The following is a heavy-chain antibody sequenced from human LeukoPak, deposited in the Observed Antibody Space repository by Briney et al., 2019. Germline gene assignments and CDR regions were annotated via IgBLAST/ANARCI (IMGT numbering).Heavy chain of an antibody. Sequence: SETLSLTCAVSGYSISNGYYWVWIRQPPGRGLEWIGSLYHSDSAYYNTSLRSRVSMSVDTSKNQFSLTLSFVTAADTAVYYCARQRDSYYYYYIDVWGSGTTVTVSS. CDR2: LYHSDSA. CDR1: GYSISNGYY. CDR3: ARQRDSYYYYYIDV. V-gene: IGHV4-38-2*01. J-gene: IGHJ6*03.